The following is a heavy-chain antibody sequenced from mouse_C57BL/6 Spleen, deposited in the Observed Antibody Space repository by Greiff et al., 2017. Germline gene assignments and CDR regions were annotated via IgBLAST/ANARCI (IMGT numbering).Heavy chain of an antibody. V-gene: IGHV1-50*01. J-gene: IGHJ2*01. Sequence: QVQLQQPGAELVKPGASVKLSCKASGYTFTSYWMQWVKQRPGQGLEWIGEIDPSDSYTNYNQKFKGKATLTVDTSSSTAYMQLSSLTSEDSAVYYCAKGGYGSSFDYWGQGTTRTVSS. CDR2: IDPSDSYT. CDR3: AKGGYGSSFDY. CDR1: GYTFTSYW. D-gene: IGHD1-1*01.